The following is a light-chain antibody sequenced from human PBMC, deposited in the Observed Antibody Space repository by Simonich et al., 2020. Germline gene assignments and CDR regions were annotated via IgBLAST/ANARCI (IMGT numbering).Light chain of an antibody. V-gene: IGKV2D-29*02. J-gene: IGKJ5*01. CDR2: EVS. CDR1: QSLLHSDGKTY. CDR3: MQSIQLPIT. Sequence: DIVMTQTPLSLSVTPGQPASISCKSSQSLLHSDGKTYLYWYLQKPGQSPQLLIHEVSTRFSRVPDRFSGSVSGTDFTLKISRVEAEDVGVYYCMQSIQLPITFGQGTRLEIK.